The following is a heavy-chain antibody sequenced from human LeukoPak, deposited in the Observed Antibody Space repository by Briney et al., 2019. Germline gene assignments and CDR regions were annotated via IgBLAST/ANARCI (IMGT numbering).Heavy chain of an antibody. CDR2: ISSSSSYI. CDR1: GFTFSSYS. V-gene: IGHV3-21*01. Sequence: GGSLRLSCAASGFTFSSYSMNWVRQAPGKGLEWVSSISSSSSYIYYADSVKGRFTISRDNAKNSLYLQMNSLRAEDTAVYYCARGRELLDGMDVWGKGTTVTVSS. J-gene: IGHJ6*04. CDR3: ARGRELLDGMDV. D-gene: IGHD1-26*01.